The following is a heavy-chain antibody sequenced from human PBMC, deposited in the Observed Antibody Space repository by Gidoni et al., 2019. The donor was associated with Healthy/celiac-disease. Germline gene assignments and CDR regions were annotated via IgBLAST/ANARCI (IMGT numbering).Heavy chain of an antibody. J-gene: IGHJ6*02. Sequence: EGQLVESGGGWVKPGGSHRLSWAASGCTFSTAWMNWVRQAPGKGLGLVGRITSKTHGGTTDYAAPVKGRFTISRDDSTNTLYLHMNSLQTEDTAVSYCTAATGYYYYGMDVWGQGTTVTVSS. CDR2: ITSKTHGGTT. V-gene: IGHV3-15*07. CDR3: TAATGYYYYGMDV. D-gene: IGHD6-25*01. CDR1: GCTFSTAW.